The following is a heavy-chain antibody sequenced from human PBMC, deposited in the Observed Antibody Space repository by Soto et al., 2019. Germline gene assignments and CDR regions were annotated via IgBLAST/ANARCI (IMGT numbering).Heavy chain of an antibody. CDR1: GVTFMDAC. D-gene: IGHD2-21*01. CDR3: TTALWRVAVVVRSPRSFIL. J-gene: IGHJ1*01. Sequence: PGGSRTLSGAASGVTFMDACISWVLQAPGNGFDWGGRSKSKSDVGATEYAGPVRGRFTIARDDSKDSLYLQMNSVEAEYTAVYYCTTALWRVAVVVRSPRSFILWGQ. CDR2: SKSKSDVGAT. V-gene: IGHV3-15*01.